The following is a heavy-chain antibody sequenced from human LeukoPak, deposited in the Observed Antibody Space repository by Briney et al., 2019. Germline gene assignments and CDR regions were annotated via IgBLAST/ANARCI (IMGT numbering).Heavy chain of an antibody. D-gene: IGHD5-12*01. CDR2: ISTVSTYK. J-gene: IGHJ6*03. CDR3: ARDASGFYHYYYMDV. V-gene: IGHV3-21*06. CDR1: GFTFSDYS. Sequence: NPGGSLRLSCAASGFTFSDYSLNWVRQVPGKGLEWVSSISTVSTYKTYAASFLGRISISRDNAKNVLYLHMSRLSAEDTAVYYCARDASGFYHYYYMDVWGKGTTVTVSS.